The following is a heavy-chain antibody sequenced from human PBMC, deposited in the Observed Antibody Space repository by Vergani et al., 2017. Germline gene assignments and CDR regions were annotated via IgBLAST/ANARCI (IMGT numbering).Heavy chain of an antibody. J-gene: IGHJ4*01. V-gene: IGHV3-23*04. D-gene: IGHD2/OR15-2a*01. Sequence: VQLVESGGGVVQPGGSLRLSCAASGCTFSNSAVSWVRQAPGRGLAWVSSISGPGLSTYYAAHVKGRFSISRDNSYNTVFLQMRSLRAEDTAIYYCVKEKIGLGPYFFDSLVHGILGTL. CDR2: ISGPGLST. CDR3: VKEKIGLGPYFFDS. CDR1: GCTFSNSA.